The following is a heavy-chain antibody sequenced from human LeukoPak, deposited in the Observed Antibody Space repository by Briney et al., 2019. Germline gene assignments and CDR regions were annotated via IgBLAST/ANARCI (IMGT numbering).Heavy chain of an antibody. J-gene: IGHJ4*02. CDR1: GVSMSAFQ. CDR2: INTTGET. CDR3: ATSNDAKIAPFDH. D-gene: IGHD2-8*01. Sequence: SETLSLTCAVSGVSMSAFQWSWVRQSPEKGLEWIGCINTTGETNYNPSLKSRVTTSVDTSKSQFSLRLTSVTAADTAVYYCATSNDAKIAPFDHWGQGALVTVSS. V-gene: IGHV4-4*09.